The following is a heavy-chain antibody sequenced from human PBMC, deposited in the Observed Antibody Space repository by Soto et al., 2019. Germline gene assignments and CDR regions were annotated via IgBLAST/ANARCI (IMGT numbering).Heavy chain of an antibody. Sequence: QVQLQESGPGLVKPSQTLSLTCTVSGGSISSGGYYWSWIRQHPGKGLEWIGYIYYSGSTYYNPSLKSRLTISVDTSKNQFSLKLSSVTAADTAVYYCARDSNWKPSGNWFDPWGQGTLVTVSS. CDR3: ARDSNWKPSGNWFDP. J-gene: IGHJ5*02. CDR2: IYYSGST. D-gene: IGHD1-20*01. CDR1: GGSISSGGYY. V-gene: IGHV4-31*03.